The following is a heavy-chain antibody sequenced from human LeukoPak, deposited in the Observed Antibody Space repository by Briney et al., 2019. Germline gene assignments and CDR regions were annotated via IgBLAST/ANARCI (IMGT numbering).Heavy chain of an antibody. CDR2: INPNSGGT. CDR1: GYTFTGYY. CDR3: ASEKTYYYDRSGYPAPNDAFDI. D-gene: IGHD3-22*01. V-gene: IGHV1-2*02. Sequence: ASVKVSCKASGYTFTGYYMHWVRQAPGQGLEWMGWINPNSGGTNYAQKFQGRVTMTRDTSISTAYMELSRLRSDDTAVYYCASEKTYYYDRSGYPAPNDAFDIWGQGTMVTVSS. J-gene: IGHJ3*02.